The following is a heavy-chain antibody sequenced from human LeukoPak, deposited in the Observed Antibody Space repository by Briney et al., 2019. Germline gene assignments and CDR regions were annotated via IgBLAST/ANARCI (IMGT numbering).Heavy chain of an antibody. CDR3: ARTMVAPRFVGGMDV. CDR1: GGTFSSYA. Sequence: GASVRVSCKASGGTFSSYAIIWVRQAPGQGLDWMGRIIPSLDITKYAQKFQGRITFIADKSASTAYMELSGLTSADTAVYYCARTMVAPRFVGGMDVWGQGTTVTVSS. J-gene: IGHJ6*02. V-gene: IGHV1-69*04. CDR2: IIPSLDIT. D-gene: IGHD2-15*01.